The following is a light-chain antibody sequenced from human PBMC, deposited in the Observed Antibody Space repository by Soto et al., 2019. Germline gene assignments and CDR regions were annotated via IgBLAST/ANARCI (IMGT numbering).Light chain of an antibody. V-gene: IGLV2-14*01. CDR2: EVS. J-gene: IGLJ1*01. Sequence: QSVLTQPASVSGSPGQSITISCTGTSSDVGGYNYVSWYQQHPGKAPKLIIYEVSNRPSGVSNRFSGSKSGNTASLTISGLQAEDEADYYCSSYTINSTPYVFGTATKVTVL. CDR3: SSYTINSTPYV. CDR1: SSDVGGYNY.